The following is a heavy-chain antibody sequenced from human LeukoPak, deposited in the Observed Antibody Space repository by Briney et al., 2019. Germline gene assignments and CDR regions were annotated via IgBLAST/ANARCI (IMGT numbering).Heavy chain of an antibody. D-gene: IGHD2-8*01. V-gene: IGHV4-39*01. Sequence: SETLSLTCTVSGGSISSGNYCWGWIRQPPGKGLEWIGSIYSGSTYSNPSLKSRVIISVDTSKNQFSLKLSSVTAADTAVYYCARHVWDIGFQQWGQGTLVTVSS. CDR2: IYSGST. CDR1: GGSISSGNYC. CDR3: ARHVWDIGFQQ. J-gene: IGHJ1*01.